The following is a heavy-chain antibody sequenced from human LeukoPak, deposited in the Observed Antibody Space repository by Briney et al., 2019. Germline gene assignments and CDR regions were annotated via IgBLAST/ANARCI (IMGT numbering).Heavy chain of an antibody. CDR3: ARIIGYSNQFDY. Sequence: GGSLRLSCAASGFTFKNNWMHWVRQAPGKGLMWVSRINTDGTRTTYADSVRGRFTISRDNAKSMLYLQMSSLKAEDTAVYYCARIIGYSNQFDYWGQGTLVTVSS. D-gene: IGHD5-18*01. J-gene: IGHJ4*02. V-gene: IGHV3-74*01. CDR2: INTDGTRT. CDR1: GFTFKNNW.